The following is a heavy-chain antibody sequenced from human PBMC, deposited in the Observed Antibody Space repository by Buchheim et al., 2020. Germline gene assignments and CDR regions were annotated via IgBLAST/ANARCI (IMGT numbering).Heavy chain of an antibody. Sequence: QLQLQESGPGLVKPSETLSLTCTVSGDSISSSFYYWGWIRQPPGKGLEWIGSVYYNGNKYYNPSLKSRGSISVDTPKNQFSLNLNSVTAADTAVYYCATLNDYGINWGQGTL. D-gene: IGHD4-17*01. CDR2: VYYNGNK. CDR3: ATLNDYGIN. J-gene: IGHJ4*02. V-gene: IGHV4-39*01. CDR1: GDSISSSFYY.